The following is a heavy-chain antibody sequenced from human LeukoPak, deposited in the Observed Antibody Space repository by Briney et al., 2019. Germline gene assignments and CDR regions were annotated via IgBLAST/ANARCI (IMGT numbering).Heavy chain of an antibody. CDR2: ISGSGGST. D-gene: IGHD4-23*01. CDR3: AKDRAVYGGNSENY. V-gene: IGHV3-23*01. J-gene: IGHJ4*02. CDR1: GFTFSSYA. Sequence: GGSLRLSCAASGFTFSSYAMSWVRQAPGKGLEWVSAISGSGGSTYYADSVKGRFTISGDNSKNTLYLQMNSLRAEDTAVYYCAKDRAVYGGNSENYWGQGTLVTVSS.